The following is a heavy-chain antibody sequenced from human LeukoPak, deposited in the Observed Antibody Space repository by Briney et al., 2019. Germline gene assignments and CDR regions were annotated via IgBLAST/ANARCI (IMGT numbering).Heavy chain of an antibody. Sequence: GGSLRLSCAASGFPFSNYWMHWVRQAPGKGLVWVSRVNSDGSTTNYADSVKGRFTVSRDNAENTLYMRMNSLRPEDTAVYYCARGYYSSSRIDYWGQGTLVTVSS. D-gene: IGHD6-13*01. V-gene: IGHV3-74*01. CDR3: ARGYYSSSRIDY. CDR1: GFPFSNYW. CDR2: VNSDGSTT. J-gene: IGHJ4*02.